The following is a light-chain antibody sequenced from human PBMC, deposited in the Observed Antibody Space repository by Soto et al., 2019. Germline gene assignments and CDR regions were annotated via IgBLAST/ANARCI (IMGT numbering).Light chain of an antibody. V-gene: IGLV2-23*01. CDR3: CSYAGSSVA. J-gene: IGLJ2*01. CDR2: EGS. CDR1: SSDVGSYNL. Sequence: QSALTQPASVSGSPGQSITISCTGTSSDVGSYNLVSWYQQHPGKAPKLMIYEGSKRPSGVSNRFSGSKSGNTASLTISGVQAEDEAEYYCCSYAGSSVAVGGGTKLTVL.